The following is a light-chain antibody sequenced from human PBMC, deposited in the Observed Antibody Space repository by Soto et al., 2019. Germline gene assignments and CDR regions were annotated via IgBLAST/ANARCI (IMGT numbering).Light chain of an antibody. V-gene: IGKV3-20*01. CDR3: KQYGSSPMCT. J-gene: IGKJ2*02. Sequence: EIVLTQSPGTLSLSPGERATLSCRASQSVSSSYLAWYQQKPGQAPRLLIYGASGRATGIADRFSGSGSGTDFTLTISRLELEDFAVYYCKQYGSSPMCTFGQGTKLEIK. CDR2: GAS. CDR1: QSVSSSY.